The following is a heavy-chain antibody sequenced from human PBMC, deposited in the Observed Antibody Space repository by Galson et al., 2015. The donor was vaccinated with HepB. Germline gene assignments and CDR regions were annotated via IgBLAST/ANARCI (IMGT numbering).Heavy chain of an antibody. J-gene: IGHJ4*02. CDR3: AKPPLGSSSWYYFDY. Sequence: SLRLSCAASGFTFSSYAVSWVRQAPGKGLEWVSAIGDNGDSTYYADSVKGRFTISRDNSKNTLFLQMNSLRAEDTAVYYCAKPPLGSSSWYYFDYWGQGTLSPSPQ. CDR1: GFTFSSYA. D-gene: IGHD6-13*01. V-gene: IGHV3-23*01. CDR2: IGDNGDST.